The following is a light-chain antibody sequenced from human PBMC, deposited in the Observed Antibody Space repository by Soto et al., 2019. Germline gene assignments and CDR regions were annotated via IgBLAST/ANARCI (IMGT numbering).Light chain of an antibody. V-gene: IGLV2-23*01. Sequence: QSALTQPASVSGSPGQSITISCTGTSSDVGSYNLVSWYQQHPGKAPKLMIYEGSKPPSGVSNRCSGSKSGNTASLTISGLQAEDEGDDYCCSYAGSSTPAVFGGGTQLTVL. J-gene: IGLJ7*01. CDR3: CSYAGSSTPAV. CDR2: EGS. CDR1: SSDVGSYNL.